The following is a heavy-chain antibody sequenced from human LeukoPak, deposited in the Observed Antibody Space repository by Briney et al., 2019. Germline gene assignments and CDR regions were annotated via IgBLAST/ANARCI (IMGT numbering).Heavy chain of an antibody. CDR1: GGSISSYY. Sequence: SETLSLTCTVSGGSISSYYWSWIRQPPGKGLEWIGYIYYSGSTNYNPSLKSRVTISVDTSRNQFSLKLSSVTAADTAVYYCAKVPGKTSMASFDYWGQGTLVTVSS. J-gene: IGHJ4*02. CDR3: AKVPGKTSMASFDY. CDR2: IYYSGST. V-gene: IGHV4-59*08. D-gene: IGHD5-24*01.